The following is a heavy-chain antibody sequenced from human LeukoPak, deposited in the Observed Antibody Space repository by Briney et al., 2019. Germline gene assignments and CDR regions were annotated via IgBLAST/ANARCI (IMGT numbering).Heavy chain of an antibody. CDR3: AREGDYGDYSKSFYYMDV. V-gene: IGHV4-4*07. Sequence: PSETLSLTCTVSGGYIGSYYWSWIRQPAGKGLEWIGRIYTRENTDYNPSLKSRVTMSVDMSTSQFSLRLTSVTAADTAVYYCAREGDYGDYSKSFYYMDVWGKGTTVTVSS. CDR1: GGYIGSYY. CDR2: IYTRENT. D-gene: IGHD4-17*01. J-gene: IGHJ6*03.